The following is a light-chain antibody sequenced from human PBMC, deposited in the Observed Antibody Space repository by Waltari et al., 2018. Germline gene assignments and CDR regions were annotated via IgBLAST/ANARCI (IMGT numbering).Light chain of an antibody. CDR1: NRAFGADDS. CDR2: EVS. J-gene: IGLJ3*02. Sequence: QAALTQPASVSGSLGQSITISCTGTNRAFGADDSVSWYQQFPGEAPRLIIYEVSNRPSRISSRFYGSKSANTASLTISGLQADDEAEYFCCSHTGIDTWVFGGGTTLTVL. CDR3: CSHTGIDTWV. V-gene: IGLV2-14*01.